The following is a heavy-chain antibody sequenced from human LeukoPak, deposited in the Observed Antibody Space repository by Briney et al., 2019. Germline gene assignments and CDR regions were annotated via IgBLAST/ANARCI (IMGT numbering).Heavy chain of an antibody. Sequence: SETLSLTCTVSGGSISSSSYYWGWIRQPPGKGLEWIASIYYSGSVHYNPSLKRRVTMSVDTSKNQFSLNLRSVTAADTAVYYCARRMIGIRFDPWGQGTLVTVSS. J-gene: IGHJ5*02. CDR2: IYYSGSV. CDR3: ARRMIGIRFDP. V-gene: IGHV4-39*01. D-gene: IGHD3-22*01. CDR1: GGSISSSSYY.